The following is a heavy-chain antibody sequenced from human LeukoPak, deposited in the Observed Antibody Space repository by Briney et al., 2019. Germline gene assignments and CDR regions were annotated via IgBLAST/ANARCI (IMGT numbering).Heavy chain of an antibody. CDR3: AKTSEKVIVTRYYFDY. Sequence: GGSLRLSCAASGFTVSSNYMSWVRQAPGKGLEWVSAISGSGGSTYYADSVKGRFTISRDNSKNTLYLQMNSLRAEDTAVYYCAKTSEKVIVTRYYFDYWGQGTLVTVSS. V-gene: IGHV3-23*01. CDR2: ISGSGGST. J-gene: IGHJ4*02. D-gene: IGHD3-16*02. CDR1: GFTVSSNY.